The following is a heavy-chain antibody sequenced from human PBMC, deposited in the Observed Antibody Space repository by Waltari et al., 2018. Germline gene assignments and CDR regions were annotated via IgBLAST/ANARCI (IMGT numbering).Heavy chain of an antibody. CDR1: GGSVSSGSYY. CDR2: IYYSGST. J-gene: IGHJ3*02. Sequence: QVQLQESGPGLVKPSETLSLTCTVSGGSVSSGSYYWSWIRPPPGKGLEWIGYIYYSGSTNYNPSLKSRVTISVDTSKNQFSLKLSSVTAADTAVYYCAREITMIVNGVHAFDIWGQGTMVTVSS. D-gene: IGHD3-22*01. CDR3: AREITMIVNGVHAFDI. V-gene: IGHV4-61*01.